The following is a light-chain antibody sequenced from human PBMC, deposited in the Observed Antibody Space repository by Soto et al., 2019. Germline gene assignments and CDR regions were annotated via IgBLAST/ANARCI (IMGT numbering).Light chain of an antibody. J-gene: IGKJ5*01. CDR1: QGISSY. V-gene: IGKV1-39*01. CDR3: QQTYTTPEIT. CDR2: AAS. Sequence: IQLTQSPSSLSASVGDRVTITCRASQGISSYLAWYQQKPGKAPKLLICAASTLQSGVPTRFSGSGSGTDFTLTISSLQPEDFAIYYCQQTYTTPEITFGQGTRLEIK.